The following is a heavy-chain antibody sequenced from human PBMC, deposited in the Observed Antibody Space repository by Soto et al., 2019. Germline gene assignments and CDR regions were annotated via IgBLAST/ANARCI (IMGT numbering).Heavy chain of an antibody. J-gene: IGHJ6*02. CDR2: IKQDGSEK. V-gene: IGHV3-7*01. CDR1: GFTFSSYW. Sequence: TGGSLRLSCAASGFTFSSYWMSWVRQAPGKGLEWVANIKQDGSEKYYVDSVKGRFTISRDNAKNSLYLQMNSLRAEDTAVYYCARITIYYSYGMDVWGQGTTVTVSS. D-gene: IGHD3-10*01. CDR3: ARITIYYSYGMDV.